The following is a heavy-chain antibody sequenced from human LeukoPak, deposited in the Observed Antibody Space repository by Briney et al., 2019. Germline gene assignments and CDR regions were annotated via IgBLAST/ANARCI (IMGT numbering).Heavy chain of an antibody. Sequence: PGGSLRLSCAASGFTFSSYSMNWVRQAPGKGLEWVSSISSSSSYIYYADSVKGRFTISRDNSRNTLYLQMNSLRDEDTAVYYCTKVDDGIISYGYFDYWGQGTLVTVSS. CDR1: GFTFSSYS. V-gene: IGHV3-21*04. J-gene: IGHJ4*02. CDR2: ISSSSSYI. CDR3: TKVDDGIISYGYFDY. D-gene: IGHD3-16*01.